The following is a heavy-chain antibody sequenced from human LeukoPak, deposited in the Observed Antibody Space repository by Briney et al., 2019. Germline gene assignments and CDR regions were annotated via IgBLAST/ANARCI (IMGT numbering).Heavy chain of an antibody. CDR3: ATDLGSGWFVGY. J-gene: IGHJ4*02. V-gene: IGHV1-18*01. Sequence: ASVKVSCKASGGTFSSYAISWVRQAPGQGLEWMGWISAYNGNTNYAQKLQGRVTMTTDTSTSTAYMELRSLRSEDTAVYYCATDLGSGWFVGYWGQGTLVTVSS. CDR1: GGTFSSYA. D-gene: IGHD6-19*01. CDR2: ISAYNGNT.